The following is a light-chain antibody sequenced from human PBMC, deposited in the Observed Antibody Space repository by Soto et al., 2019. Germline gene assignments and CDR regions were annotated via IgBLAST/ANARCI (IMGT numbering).Light chain of an antibody. J-gene: IGLJ2*01. CDR3: ASYSTSSALI. V-gene: IGLV2-14*03. CDR2: DVR. Sequence: QSALTQPASVSGSPGQSITISCAGTSADIGAFNYVSWYQHHPGKVPKLLIYDVRDRPSGVSPRFSASKSGNTASLTISGLQGDDEADYYCASYSTSSALIFGGGTKVTVL. CDR1: SADIGAFNY.